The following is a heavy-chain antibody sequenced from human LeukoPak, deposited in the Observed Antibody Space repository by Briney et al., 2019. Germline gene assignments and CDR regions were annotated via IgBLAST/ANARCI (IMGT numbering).Heavy chain of an antibody. Sequence: GGSLRLSCAASTFTFCGYYMSWIRQAPGKGLEWVSYITSSGSSIYYADSVKGRFTISRDNAKNSLYLQMNSLRAEDTAVYYCARARGIVGVTAYYFDYWGQGTLVTVSS. J-gene: IGHJ4*02. CDR2: ITSSGSSI. CDR3: ARARGIVGVTAYYFDY. V-gene: IGHV3-11*01. D-gene: IGHD1-26*01. CDR1: TFTFCGYY.